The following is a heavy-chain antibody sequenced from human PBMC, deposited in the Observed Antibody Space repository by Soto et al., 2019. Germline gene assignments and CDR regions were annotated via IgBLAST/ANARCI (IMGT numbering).Heavy chain of an antibody. CDR2: ISYDGSKT. CDR1: GFTFRSYG. Sequence: QVQLVESGGGVVQPGRSLRLSCAASGFTFRSYGLHRVRQAPGKGLEWVAVISYDGSKTYYTDSVKGRFTISRDNFKNTLYLQMDSLRTEDTGVYYCAKGDLDTSMAMAFDNWGQGTLVTVSS. V-gene: IGHV3-30*18. D-gene: IGHD5-18*01. J-gene: IGHJ4*02. CDR3: AKGDLDTSMAMAFDN.